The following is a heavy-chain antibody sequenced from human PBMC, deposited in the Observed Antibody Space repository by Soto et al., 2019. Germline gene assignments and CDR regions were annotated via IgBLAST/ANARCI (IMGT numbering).Heavy chain of an antibody. D-gene: IGHD6-6*01. CDR1: GDSVSSNSAA. CDR3: ARVPHSSSYNGFDP. Sequence: PSQTPSLTCAICGDSVSSNSAAWNWIRQSPWRGLEWLGRTYYRSKWYNDYAVSVKSRITINPDTSKNQFALQLNSVTPEDTAVYYCARVPHSSSYNGFDPWGQGTLVTVSS. J-gene: IGHJ5*02. V-gene: IGHV6-1*01. CDR2: TYYRSKWYN.